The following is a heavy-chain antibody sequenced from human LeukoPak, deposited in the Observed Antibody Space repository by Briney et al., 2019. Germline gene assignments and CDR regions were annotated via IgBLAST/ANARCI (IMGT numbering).Heavy chain of an antibody. D-gene: IGHD3-10*01. CDR1: GFTFSSYG. CDR3: ARDSRDYYGSGSPFDY. CDR2: ISNDGSNK. V-gene: IGHV3-30*03. J-gene: IGHJ4*02. Sequence: GRSLRLSCVASGFTFSSYGMHWVRQAPGKGLEWVAVISNDGSNKYYADSVKGRFTISRDNSKNTLYLQMNSLRAEDTAVYYCARDSRDYYGSGSPFDYWGQGTLVTVSS.